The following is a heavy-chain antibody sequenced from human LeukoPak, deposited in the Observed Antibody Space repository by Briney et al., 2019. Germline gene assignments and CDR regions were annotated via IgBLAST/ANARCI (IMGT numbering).Heavy chain of an antibody. CDR3: AKVAKTTVTKISFDY. V-gene: IGHV3-30*02. CDR2: IRYDGSNK. J-gene: IGHJ4*02. D-gene: IGHD4-17*01. CDR1: GFTFSSYG. Sequence: GGSLRLSCAASGFTFSSYGMHWVRQAPGKGLEWVAFIRYDGSNKYYADSVKGRFTISRDNSKNTLYLQMNSLRAQDTAVYYCAKVAKTTVTKISFDYWGQGTLVTVSS.